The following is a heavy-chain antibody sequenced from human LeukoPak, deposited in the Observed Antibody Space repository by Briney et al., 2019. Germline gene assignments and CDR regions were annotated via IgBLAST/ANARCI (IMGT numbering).Heavy chain of an antibody. CDR1: GFTFSTYA. V-gene: IGHV3-30*04. CDR3: ARSGPYYYDSSGHSDGMDV. J-gene: IGHJ6*02. Sequence: PGGSLRLSCAASGFTFSTYAMHWVRQAPGKGLEWVAVISSDGSNKYYADSVKGRFTISRDSSKNTLYLQTNSLRAEDTAVYYCARSGPYYYDSSGHSDGMDVWGQGTTVTVSS. CDR2: ISSDGSNK. D-gene: IGHD3-22*01.